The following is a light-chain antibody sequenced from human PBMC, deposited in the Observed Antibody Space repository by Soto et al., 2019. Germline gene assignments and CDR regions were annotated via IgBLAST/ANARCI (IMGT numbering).Light chain of an antibody. CDR1: SSNIGSNT. CDR3: AAWDDSLNGYV. Sequence: QSVLTQPPSAYGTPGQRVTISCSGSSSNIGSNTVNWYQQLPGTAPKLLIYGNNQRPSGVPDRFSGSKSDTSASLAISGLHSEDEADYYCAAWDDSLNGYVFGTGTKVTVL. V-gene: IGLV1-44*01. CDR2: GNN. J-gene: IGLJ1*01.